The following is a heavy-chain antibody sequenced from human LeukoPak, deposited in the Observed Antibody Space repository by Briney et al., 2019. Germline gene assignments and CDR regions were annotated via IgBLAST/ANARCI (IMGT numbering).Heavy chain of an antibody. V-gene: IGHV3-21*01. CDR1: GFTFSSYS. Sequence: KTGGSLRLSCAASGFTFSSYSMNWVRQAPGKGLEWVSPISSSSSYIYYADSVKGRFTISRDNAKNSLYLQMNSLRAEDTAVYYCARVSSTSWDDWFDPWGQGTLVTVSS. J-gene: IGHJ5*02. CDR3: ARVSSTSWDDWFDP. CDR2: ISSSSSYI. D-gene: IGHD2-2*01.